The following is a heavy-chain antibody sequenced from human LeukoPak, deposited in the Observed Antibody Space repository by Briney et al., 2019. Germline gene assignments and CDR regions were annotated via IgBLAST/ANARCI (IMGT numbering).Heavy chain of an antibody. Sequence: GGSLRLSCAASGFTFSSYWIHWVRQAPGKGLVWVSRINNDGSNTVYADSVKGRFTISRDNAKNTLYLQMNSLRAEDTAVYYCARIVRYGSAPLYSFGLDVWGQGTTVIVSS. J-gene: IGHJ6*02. D-gene: IGHD3-10*01. CDR3: ARIVRYGSAPLYSFGLDV. CDR2: INNDGSNT. V-gene: IGHV3-74*01. CDR1: GFTFSSYW.